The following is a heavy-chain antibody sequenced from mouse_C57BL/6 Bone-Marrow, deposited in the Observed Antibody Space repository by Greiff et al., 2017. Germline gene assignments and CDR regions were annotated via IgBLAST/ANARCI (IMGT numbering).Heavy chain of an antibody. CDR1: GYTFTSYW. J-gene: IGHJ4*01. V-gene: IGHV1-64*01. Sequence: QVQLQQPGAELVKPGASVKLSCKASGYTFTSYWMHWVKQRPGQGLEWIGMIHPNSGSTNYNEKFKGKATLTVDKSSSTAYMQLSSLTSEDSAVYYCASYYDYDRGIAMDYWGQETSVTVSS. CDR2: IHPNSGST. CDR3: ASYYDYDRGIAMDY. D-gene: IGHD2-4*01.